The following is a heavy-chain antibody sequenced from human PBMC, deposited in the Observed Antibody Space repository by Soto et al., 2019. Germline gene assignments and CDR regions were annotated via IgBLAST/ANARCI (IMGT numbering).Heavy chain of an antibody. D-gene: IGHD5-18*01. V-gene: IGHV1-69*13. CDR3: ARGAMANFDY. Sequence: SVKVSCKASGGTFGRQGIAWVRQAPGQGLEWMGGFIAMLGTPTYAKKVQGRATISADESLTSSYLELRSLRSEDTGVYFCARGAMANFDYWGQGTVVTVSS. J-gene: IGHJ4*02. CDR2: FIAMLGTP. CDR1: GGTFGRQG.